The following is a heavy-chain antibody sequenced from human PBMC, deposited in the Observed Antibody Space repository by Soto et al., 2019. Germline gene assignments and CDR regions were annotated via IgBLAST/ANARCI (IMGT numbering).Heavy chain of an antibody. Sequence: SETLSLTCTVSGGSISSYYWSWIRQPPGKGLEWIGYIYYSGSTNYNPSLKSRVTISVDTSKNQFSLKLSSVTAADTAVYYCARDSNSGNSGFDYWGQGTLVTVSS. V-gene: IGHV4-59*01. CDR2: IYYSGST. CDR1: GGSISSYY. D-gene: IGHD1-26*01. CDR3: ARDSNSGNSGFDY. J-gene: IGHJ4*02.